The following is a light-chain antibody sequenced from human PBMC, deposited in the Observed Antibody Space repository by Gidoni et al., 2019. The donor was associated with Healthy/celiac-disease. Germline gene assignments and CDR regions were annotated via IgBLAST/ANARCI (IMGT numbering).Light chain of an antibody. V-gene: IGKV3-20*01. CDR1: QSVSSSY. J-gene: IGKJ4*01. CDR2: GAS. CDR3: QQYGSSPRLT. Sequence: EIVLTQSPGTLSLSPGDRATLSCRASQSVSSSYLAWYQQKPGQAPRLLIYGASSRATGIPDRFSGSGSCTDFTPTISRLEPEDFAVYYCQQYGSSPRLTFGGGTKVEIK.